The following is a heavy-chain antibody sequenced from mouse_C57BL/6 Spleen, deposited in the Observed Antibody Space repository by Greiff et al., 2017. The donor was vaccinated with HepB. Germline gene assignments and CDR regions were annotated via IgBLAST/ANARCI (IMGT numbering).Heavy chain of an antibody. V-gene: IGHV1-82*01. CDR3: ARSGSSGFAY. D-gene: IGHD3-2*02. CDR2: IYPGDGDT. J-gene: IGHJ3*01. CDR1: GYAFSSSW. Sequence: LVESGPELVKPGASVKISCKASGYAFSSSWMNWVKQRPGKGLEWIGRIYPGDGDTNYNGKFKGKATLTADKSSSTAYMQLSSLTSEDSAVYFCARSGSSGFAYWGQGTLVTVSA.